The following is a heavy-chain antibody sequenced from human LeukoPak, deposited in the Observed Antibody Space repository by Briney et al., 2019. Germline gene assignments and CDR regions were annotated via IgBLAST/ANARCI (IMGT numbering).Heavy chain of an antibody. CDR1: GFTFSRSW. V-gene: IGHV3-7*01. Sequence: GGSLRLSCAASGFTFSRSWMTWVRQAPGKGLEFVANINQDGSVKNYVDFVRGRFTISRDNAKNSLYLQMNSLRAEDTAVYYCARDPGFSAFYIWGQGTMVTVSS. CDR2: INQDGSVK. J-gene: IGHJ3*02. D-gene: IGHD6-25*01. CDR3: ARDPGFSAFYI.